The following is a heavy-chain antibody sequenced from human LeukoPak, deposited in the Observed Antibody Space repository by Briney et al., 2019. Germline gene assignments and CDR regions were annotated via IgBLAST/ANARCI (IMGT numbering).Heavy chain of an antibody. CDR2: ISRGSDDI. V-gene: IGHV3-48*03. CDR3: ARGATADTRHLDY. D-gene: IGHD2-21*02. CDR1: GFTFSNYE. Sequence: PGGSLRLSCAASGFTFSNYEMNWVRQAPGKGLEWVSIISRGSDDIHYADSVKGRFTISRDNTRNSLYLQMDSLRDEDTAVYYCARGATADTRHLDYWGQGTLVTVSP. J-gene: IGHJ4*02.